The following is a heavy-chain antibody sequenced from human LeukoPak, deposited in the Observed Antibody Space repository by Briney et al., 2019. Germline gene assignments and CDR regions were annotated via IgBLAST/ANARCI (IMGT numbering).Heavy chain of an antibody. J-gene: IGHJ5*02. CDR1: GGSISSGGYY. CDR2: IYYSGST. Sequence: PSETLFLTCTVSGGSISSGGYYWSWIRQHPGKGLEWIGYIYYSGSTYYNPSLESRVTISVDTSKNQFSLKLSSVTAADTAVYYCARVAYSSSWYWFDPWGQGTLVTVSS. V-gene: IGHV4-31*03. CDR3: ARVAYSSSWYWFDP. D-gene: IGHD6-13*01.